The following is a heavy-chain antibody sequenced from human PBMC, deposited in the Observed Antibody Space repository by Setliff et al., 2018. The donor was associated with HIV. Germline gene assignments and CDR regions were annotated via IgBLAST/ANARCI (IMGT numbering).Heavy chain of an antibody. CDR1: GYTFTKFD. CDR2: MNPNSGNT. J-gene: IGHJ5*02. CDR3: ARTWGAGVTGYWFEP. D-gene: IGHD3-9*01. Sequence: ASVKVSCKASGYTFTKFDINWVRQATGQGLEWMGRMNPNSGNTGFAQKFQGRATMTRNTSISTAYMELRSLRSEDTAVYFCARTWGAGVTGYWFEPWGQGTRVTVSS. V-gene: IGHV1-8*01.